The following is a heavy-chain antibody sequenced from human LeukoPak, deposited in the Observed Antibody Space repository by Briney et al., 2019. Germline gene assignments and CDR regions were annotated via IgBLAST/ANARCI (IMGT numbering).Heavy chain of an antibody. CDR3: AGGSGYLITS. CDR2: IKQDGSEK. J-gene: IGHJ5*02. D-gene: IGHD3-9*01. Sequence: GRSLRLSCAATGFSFRSYWMNSVRQAPGNWLEWLTIIKQDGSEKHYKGSVEGRFTISRDNAKNSLHLQMNSLRAEDTAVYYCAGGSGYLITSWGQGTLVSVSS. CDR1: GFSFRSYW. V-gene: IGHV3-7*01.